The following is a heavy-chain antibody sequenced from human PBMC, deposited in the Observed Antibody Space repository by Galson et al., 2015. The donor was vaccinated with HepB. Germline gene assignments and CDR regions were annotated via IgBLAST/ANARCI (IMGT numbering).Heavy chain of an antibody. D-gene: IGHD6-19*01. Sequence: SLRLSCAASGFTFSDYYMSWIRQAPGKGLEWVSYISSSSSYTNYADSVKGRFTISRDNAKNSLYLQMNSLRAEDTAVYYCAREYSSGWHDYYYYYGMDVWGQGTTVTVSS. CDR3: AREYSSGWHDYYYYYGMDV. V-gene: IGHV3-11*06. CDR1: GFTFSDYY. J-gene: IGHJ6*02. CDR2: ISSSSSYT.